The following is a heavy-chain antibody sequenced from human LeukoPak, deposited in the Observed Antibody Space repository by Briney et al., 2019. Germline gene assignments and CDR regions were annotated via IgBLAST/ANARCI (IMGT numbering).Heavy chain of an antibody. CDR3: ARFDILTGYSGMDV. CDR2: IYYSGST. D-gene: IGHD3-9*01. J-gene: IGHJ6*02. Sequence: SETLSLTCTVSGGSISSSSYYWGWIRQPPGKGLEWIGGIYYSGSTYYNPSLKSRVTISVDTSKNQFSLKLSSVTAADTAVYYCARFDILTGYSGMDVWGQGTTVTVSS. V-gene: IGHV4-39*01. CDR1: GGSISSSSYY.